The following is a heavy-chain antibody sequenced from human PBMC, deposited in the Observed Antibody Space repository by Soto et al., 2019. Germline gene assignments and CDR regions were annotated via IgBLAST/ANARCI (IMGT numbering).Heavy chain of an antibody. V-gene: IGHV4-4*02. Sequence: SETLSLTCAVSGGSISSSNWWSWVRQPPGKGLEWIGEIYHSGSTNYNPSLKSRVTISVDKSKNQFSLKLSSVTAADTAVYYCARGSSGYYYGDYFDYWGQGTLVTVSS. CDR3: ARGSSGYYYGDYFDY. J-gene: IGHJ4*02. D-gene: IGHD3-22*01. CDR1: GGSISSSNW. CDR2: IYHSGST.